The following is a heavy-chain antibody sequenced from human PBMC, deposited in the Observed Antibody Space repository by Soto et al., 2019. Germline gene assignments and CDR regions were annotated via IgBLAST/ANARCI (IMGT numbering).Heavy chain of an antibody. D-gene: IGHD5-12*01. CDR2: SRDKVHSHTT. V-gene: IGHV3-72*01. CDR1: GFTFSDHS. CDR3: ARGVVSTGYFDY. Sequence: EVQLAESGGGLVQPGGSLRLSCAASGFTFSDHSMDWVRQAPGKGLEWVGRSRDKVHSHTTEYAASVKGRFTISRGDSGNSLYLQMNSLKTEDTAVYCCARGVVSTGYFDYWGQGTLVTVSS. J-gene: IGHJ4*02.